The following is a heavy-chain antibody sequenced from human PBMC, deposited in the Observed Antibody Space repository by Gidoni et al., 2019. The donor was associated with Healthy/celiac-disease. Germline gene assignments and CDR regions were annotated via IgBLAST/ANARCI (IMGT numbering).Heavy chain of an antibody. J-gene: IGHJ4*02. V-gene: IGHV3-7*01. CDR1: GFTFSSYW. CDR2: IKQDGSEK. D-gene: IGHD3-16*02. CDR3: ACLSNENDYVWGSYRYTGRYFDY. Sequence: EVQLVESGGGLVQPGGSLRLSCAASGFTFSSYWMSWVRQAPVKGLEWVANIKQDGSEKYYVDSVKGRFTISRDNAKNSLYLQMNSLRAEDTAVYYCACLSNENDYVWGSYRYTGRYFDYWGQGTLVTVSS.